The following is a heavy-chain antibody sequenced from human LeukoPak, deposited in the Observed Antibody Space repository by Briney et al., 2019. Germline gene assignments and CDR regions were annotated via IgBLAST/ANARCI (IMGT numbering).Heavy chain of an antibody. CDR2: ISGSGDST. V-gene: IGHV3-23*01. CDR1: AFTFSSYA. CDR3: ATEARQVSGIVSARDY. Sequence: AGSLRLSCAASAFTFSSYAMSWGRQAPGKGLEWVSAISGSGDSTYYADPVKGRFTISRDNSKNMLYLQMSSLRADDTAEYYCATEARQVSGIVSARDYWGQGTLVTVSS. J-gene: IGHJ4*02. D-gene: IGHD6-13*01.